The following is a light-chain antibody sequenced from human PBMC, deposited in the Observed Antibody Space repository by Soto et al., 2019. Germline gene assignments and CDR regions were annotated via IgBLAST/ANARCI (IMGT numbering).Light chain of an antibody. V-gene: IGKV3-15*01. CDR1: QSVSNN. Sequence: EIVMTQSPATLSVSPGERATLSCRASQSVSNNLAWYQQKPGQAPRLLIYHASTRATGIPARFSGSESGTEFTLTISSLQSDDCAVYYCQQYNKWPLTFGGGTKVEIK. CDR3: QQYNKWPLT. J-gene: IGKJ4*01. CDR2: HAS.